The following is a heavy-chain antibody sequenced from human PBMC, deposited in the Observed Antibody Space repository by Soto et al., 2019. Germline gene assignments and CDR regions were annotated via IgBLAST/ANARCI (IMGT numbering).Heavy chain of an antibody. Sequence: XLKIXXPSSGYPFANFWIGWVRQXXGKXXEWMGIIYPGDHETRYSPSFHGKVTISADRSINTAYLQWNSLEASDTAFYFCARSPRSSPYFDYWGQGALVTVSS. D-gene: IGHD6-13*01. V-gene: IGHV5-51*01. J-gene: IGHJ4*02. CDR2: IYPGDHET. CDR1: GYPFANFW. CDR3: ARSPRSSPYFDY.